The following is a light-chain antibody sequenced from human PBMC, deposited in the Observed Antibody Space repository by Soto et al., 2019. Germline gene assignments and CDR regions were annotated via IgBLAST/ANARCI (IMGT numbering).Light chain of an antibody. CDR3: QQRSNCRTS. J-gene: IGKJ2*01. V-gene: IGKV3-11*01. Sequence: EIVLTQSPATLSLSPGERATLSCRASQSVSSYLAWYQQKPGQAPRLLIYDASNRATGIPARFSGSGSGTDFTLTISSLEPEDFAVYYCQQRSNCRTSFGQGTKLEIK. CDR2: DAS. CDR1: QSVSSY.